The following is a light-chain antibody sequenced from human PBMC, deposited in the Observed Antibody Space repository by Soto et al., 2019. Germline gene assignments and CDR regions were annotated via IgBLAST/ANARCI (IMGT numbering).Light chain of an antibody. J-gene: IGKJ5*01. CDR1: QSVSRSY. CDR2: GAS. V-gene: IGKV3D-20*02. Sequence: EIVLTQSPGTVSLSPLEVASVACMASQSVSRSYLAWYQQKPGQAPRLLIYGASSRATGIPDRFSGSGSGTDFTLTISSLEPQDFAVYYCQQRSNWPVTFGQGTRLEIK. CDR3: QQRSNWPVT.